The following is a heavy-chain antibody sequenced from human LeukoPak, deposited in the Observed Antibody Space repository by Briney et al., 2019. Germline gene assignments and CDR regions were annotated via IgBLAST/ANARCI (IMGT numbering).Heavy chain of an antibody. CDR1: GGPISGYY. V-gene: IGHV4-59*01. D-gene: IGHD1-1*01. J-gene: IGHJ4*02. CDR2: IYYSGST. Sequence: SETLSLTCTVSGGPISGYYWSRIRQPPGKGLEWIGYIYYSGSTNYNPSLKSRVTILVDTSKNQFSLKLSSVTAADTAVYYCARVGDWNDLVYWGQGTLVTVSS. CDR3: ARVGDWNDLVY.